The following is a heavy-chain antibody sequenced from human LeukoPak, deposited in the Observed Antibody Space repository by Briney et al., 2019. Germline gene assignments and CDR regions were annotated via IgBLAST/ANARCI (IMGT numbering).Heavy chain of an antibody. CDR3: VKERGWGAPYYYGVDV. Sequence: GGSLRLSCAASGFTFSSYWMHWVRQAPGKGLEWVSRIDSDGSSTIYADSVKGRFSISRDNSKNTLYLQVNSLRDEDTAVYYCVKERGWGAPYYYGVDVWGQGTTVTVSS. CDR1: GFTFSSYW. J-gene: IGHJ6*02. V-gene: IGHV3-74*01. CDR2: IDSDGSST. D-gene: IGHD3-16*01.